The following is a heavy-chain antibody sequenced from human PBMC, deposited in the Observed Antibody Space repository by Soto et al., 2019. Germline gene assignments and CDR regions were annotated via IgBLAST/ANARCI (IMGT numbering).Heavy chain of an antibody. V-gene: IGHV3-73*02. Sequence: EVQLVESGGGWVQPGGSLKLSCSGSGFSFSDSAIHWVRQASGQGLEWVGRIRDKANHYATAYDVSVRGRITIYRDDSENTEYLQMKSLKTEDTAVYYCTRPPSGSYGDDSDYWGQGTLVTVSS. J-gene: IGHJ4*02. CDR3: TRPPSGSYGDDSDY. CDR1: GFSFSDSA. D-gene: IGHD1-26*01. CDR2: IRDKANHYAT.